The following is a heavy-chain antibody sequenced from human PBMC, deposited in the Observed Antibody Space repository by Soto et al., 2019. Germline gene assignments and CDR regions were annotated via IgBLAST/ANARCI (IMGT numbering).Heavy chain of an antibody. J-gene: IGHJ3*02. V-gene: IGHV1-69*02. CDR1: GGTFSTYS. CDR2: IIPMLGVR. D-gene: IGHD6-19*01. CDR3: TIGSWSGAVFDI. Sequence: QVQLVQSGAEVKKPGSSVKVSCKDSGGTFSTYSMFWVRQAPGQGLEWMGRIIPMLGVRNYAQRFQDRVTIIADKCTATVHMELRSLRSEDTALYYSTIGSWSGAVFDIWGQAKIVPVSS.